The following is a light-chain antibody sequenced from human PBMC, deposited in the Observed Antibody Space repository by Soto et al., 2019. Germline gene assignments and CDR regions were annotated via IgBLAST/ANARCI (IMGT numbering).Light chain of an antibody. Sequence: EIVLTQSPDTLSLSPGERATLSCRASQSVSSSLAWYQQKPGQAPRLLIYDASNRATGIPARFSGSWSGTDFTVTISSLEPEDFAVYYCQQRSNWPPEVTFGPGTKVDIK. J-gene: IGKJ3*01. CDR1: QSVSSS. CDR3: QQRSNWPPEVT. V-gene: IGKV3-11*01. CDR2: DAS.